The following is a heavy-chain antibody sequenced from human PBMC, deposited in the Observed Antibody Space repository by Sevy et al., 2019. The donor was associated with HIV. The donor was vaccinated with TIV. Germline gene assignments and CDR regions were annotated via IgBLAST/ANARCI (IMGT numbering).Heavy chain of an antibody. CDR2: INPNSGGT. Sequence: ASVKVSCKASGYTFTGYYMHWVRQAPGQGLEWMGWINPNSGGTNYAQKFQGRVTMTRDTSISTAYMELSRLRSDDTAVYYCARDRIVGAIYYYYYMDVWCKGTTVTVSS. J-gene: IGHJ6*03. CDR1: GYTFTGYY. V-gene: IGHV1-2*02. CDR3: ARDRIVGAIYYYYYMDV. D-gene: IGHD1-26*01.